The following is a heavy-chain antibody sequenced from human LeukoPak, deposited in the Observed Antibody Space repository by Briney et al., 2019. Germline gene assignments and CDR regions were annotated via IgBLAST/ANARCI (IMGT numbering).Heavy chain of an antibody. V-gene: IGHV4-59*01. CDR3: SRAHRYGSGDPKAQKDYYYYMDV. D-gene: IGHD3-10*01. CDR1: GVPISSYY. Sequence: TSETLSLTCTVSGVPISSYYWSWMRQPPGKGLEWIGYIYYSESTNHNPPLKSRVTISVATYKNQFSLKLRSVSAADTAVYYCSRAHRYGSGDPKAQKDYYYYMDVWGKGTTVTVSS. J-gene: IGHJ6*03. CDR2: IYYSEST.